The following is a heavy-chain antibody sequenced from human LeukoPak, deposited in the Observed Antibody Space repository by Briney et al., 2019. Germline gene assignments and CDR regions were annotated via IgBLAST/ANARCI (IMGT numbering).Heavy chain of an antibody. D-gene: IGHD6-6*01. Sequence: GASVKVSCKASGYTFTGYYMHWVRQAPGQGLEWMGWINPNSGDTNYAQKFQGRVTMTRDTSINTAYVELSRLRSDDTAVYYCARGQLGDHDYWGQGTLVTVSS. J-gene: IGHJ4*02. CDR2: INPNSGDT. CDR1: GYTFTGYY. V-gene: IGHV1-2*02. CDR3: ARGQLGDHDY.